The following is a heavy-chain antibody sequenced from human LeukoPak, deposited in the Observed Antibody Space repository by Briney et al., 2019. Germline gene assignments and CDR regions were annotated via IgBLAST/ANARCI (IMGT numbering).Heavy chain of an antibody. V-gene: IGHV3-48*03. CDR1: GFTFSSYE. D-gene: IGHD6-13*01. J-gene: IGHJ3*02. CDR2: ISSSGSTI. CDR3: ARDRDLAAAGHDAFDI. Sequence: GGSLRLSCAASGFTFSSYEMNWVRQAPGKGLEWVSYISSSGSTIYYADSVKGRFTISRDNAKNSLYLQMNSLRAEDTAVYYCARDRDLAAAGHDAFDIWGQGTMVTVS.